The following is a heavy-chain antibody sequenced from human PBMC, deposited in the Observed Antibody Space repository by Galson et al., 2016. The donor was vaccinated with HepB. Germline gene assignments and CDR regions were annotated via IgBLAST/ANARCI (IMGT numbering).Heavy chain of an antibody. CDR2: INSGGSSI. CDR1: GFTFSTYW. Sequence: SLRLSCAASGFTFSTYWMHWVRQAPGKGLVWVSLINSGGSSIYYADSVRGRFTISRDNAKNTLDLQMNSLRAEDTAVYYCVRELFSQHEGIWGQGTMVTVSS. D-gene: IGHD2-21*01. CDR3: VRELFSQHEGI. J-gene: IGHJ3*02. V-gene: IGHV3-74*01.